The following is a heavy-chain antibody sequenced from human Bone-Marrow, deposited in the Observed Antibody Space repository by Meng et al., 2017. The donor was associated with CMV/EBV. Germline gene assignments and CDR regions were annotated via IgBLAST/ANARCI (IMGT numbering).Heavy chain of an antibody. CDR2: ISRSGSI. CDR3: ASSSSSWFFDY. CDR1: GFTFSSYA. Sequence: GESLKISCAASGFTFSSYAMSWVRQAPGKGLEWVASISRSGSIYYADSVKGRFTISRDNSKNTLYLQMNSLRAEDTAVYYCASSSSSWFFDYWGQGTLVTVSS. D-gene: IGHD6-13*01. J-gene: IGHJ4*02. V-gene: IGHV3-23*01.